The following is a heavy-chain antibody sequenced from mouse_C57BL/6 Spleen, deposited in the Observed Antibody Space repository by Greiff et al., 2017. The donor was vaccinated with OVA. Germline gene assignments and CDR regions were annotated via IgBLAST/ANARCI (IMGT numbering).Heavy chain of an antibody. CDR1: GYTFTSYW. J-gene: IGHJ3*01. D-gene: IGHD2-13*01. CDR2: IDPSDSYT. Sequence: QVQLQPPGAELVMPGASVKLSCKASGYTFTSYWMHWVKQRPGQGLEWIGEIDPSDSYTNYNQKFKGKSTLTVDKSSSTAYMQLSSLTSEDSAVYYCARWSYGEGFAYWGQGTLVTVSA. CDR3: ARWSYGEGFAY. V-gene: IGHV1-69*01.